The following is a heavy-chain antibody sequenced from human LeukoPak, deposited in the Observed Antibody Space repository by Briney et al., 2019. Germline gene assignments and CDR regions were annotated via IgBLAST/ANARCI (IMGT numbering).Heavy chain of an antibody. V-gene: IGHV5-51*01. CDR3: ATARDSSGYYLVY. D-gene: IGHD3-22*01. J-gene: IGHJ4*02. CDR1: GYSFTSYW. CDR2: IYPGDSDT. Sequence: GESLKISCKGSGYSFTSYWIGWVRQMPGKGLEWMGIIYPGDSDTRYSPSFQGQVTISADKSISTAYLQWSSLKASDTAMYYCATARDSSGYYLVYWGQGTLVTVSS.